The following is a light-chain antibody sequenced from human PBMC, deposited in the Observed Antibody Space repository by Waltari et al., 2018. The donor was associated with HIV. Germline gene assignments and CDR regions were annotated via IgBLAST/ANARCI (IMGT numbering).Light chain of an antibody. CDR3: QQYNNWPPFI. Sequence: EVVLTQFPATLSLSPGERATLSCRASQRIGNYLAWYQQNPGQAPRLLIYAASTRATGVPARFSGSGSGTEFTLTISSLRSEDFAVYYCQQYNNWPPFIFGQGTKLQIK. V-gene: IGKV3-15*01. CDR2: AAS. CDR1: QRIGNY. J-gene: IGKJ2*01.